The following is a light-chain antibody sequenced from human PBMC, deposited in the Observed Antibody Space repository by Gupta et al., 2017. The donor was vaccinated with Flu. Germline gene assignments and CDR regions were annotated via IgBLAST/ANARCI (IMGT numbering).Light chain of an antibody. V-gene: IGKV4-1*01. CDR1: QSVFYSSNNKNY. J-gene: IGKJ4*01. Sequence: DIVMTQSPDSPAVSLGERATVNCKSSQSVFYSSNNKNYLAWYQQKPGQPPKLLIYWASTRDSGVPDRFSGSGSGTDFTLTISSLQAEDVAVYYCQQYYSTPLTFGGGTKVEIK. CDR2: WAS. CDR3: QQYYSTPLT.